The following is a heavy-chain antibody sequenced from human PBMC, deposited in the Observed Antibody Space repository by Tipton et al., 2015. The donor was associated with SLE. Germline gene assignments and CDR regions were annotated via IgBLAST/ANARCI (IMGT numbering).Heavy chain of an antibody. V-gene: IGHV4-34*01. J-gene: IGHJ3*02. CDR2: INHSGST. Sequence: LRLSCAVYGGSFSGYYWSWIRQPPGKGLEWIGEINHSGSTNYNPPLKSRVTISVDTSKNQFSLKLSSVTAADTAVYYCARGRAGDAFDIWGQGTMVTVSS. D-gene: IGHD6-19*01. CDR3: ARGRAGDAFDI. CDR1: GGSFSGYY.